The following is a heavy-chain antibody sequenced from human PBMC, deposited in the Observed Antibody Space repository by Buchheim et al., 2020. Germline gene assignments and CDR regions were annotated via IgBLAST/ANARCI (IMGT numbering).Heavy chain of an antibody. J-gene: IGHJ6*02. CDR2: MNPNSGNT. CDR3: ARCSRFLEWLPDYYYYGMDV. V-gene: IGHV1-8*01. Sequence: QVQLVQSGAEVKKPGASVKVSCKASGYTFPSYDINWVRQATGQGLEWMGWMNPNSGNTGYAQKFQGRVTMTRNPSISPSYMELSSLRSEDTAVYYCARCSRFLEWLPDYYYYGMDVWGQGTT. D-gene: IGHD3-3*01. CDR1: GYTFPSYD.